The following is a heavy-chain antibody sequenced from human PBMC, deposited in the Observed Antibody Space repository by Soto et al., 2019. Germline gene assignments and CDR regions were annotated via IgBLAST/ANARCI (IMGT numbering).Heavy chain of an antibody. CDR3: ARHDVSYGDYAWFDP. V-gene: IGHV4-39*01. CDR2: IYYSGST. Sequence: SETLSLTCTVSGGSITSISYYWAWIRQPPGKGLEWIGSIYYSGSTYYKPSLKSRVTISVDTSKNQFSLKLSSVTAADTAVYYCARHDVSYGDYAWFDPWGQGTLVTVS. J-gene: IGHJ5*02. D-gene: IGHD4-17*01. CDR1: GGSITSISYY.